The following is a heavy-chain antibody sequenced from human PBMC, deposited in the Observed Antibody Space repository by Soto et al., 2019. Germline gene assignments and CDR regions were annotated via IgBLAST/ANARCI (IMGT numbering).Heavy chain of an antibody. Sequence: QVYLLQSGAEVKKVGASVTVSCKTSGYTFSAYYVHWARRAPGRGFQWLGWINPSNEVTTFSEFFQGGITMTRDTSTNTVHMELNRLTSDDTAVYYCMRGGWGDSPIDYWGQGTQVTVSS. CDR1: GYTFSAYY. D-gene: IGHD1-26*01. J-gene: IGHJ4*02. CDR2: INPSNEVT. V-gene: IGHV1-2*02. CDR3: MRGGWGDSPIDY.